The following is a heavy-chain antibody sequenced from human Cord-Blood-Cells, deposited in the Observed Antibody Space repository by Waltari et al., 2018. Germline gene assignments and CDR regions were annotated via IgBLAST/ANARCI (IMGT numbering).Heavy chain of an antibody. J-gene: IGHJ3*02. D-gene: IGHD3-3*01. CDR1: GGTFSSYA. CDR3: ARGLDDFWSGYDAFDI. Sequence: VQLAQTGAEVQKPGCSVRVYCKASGGTFSSYAISWVGRAPGQALEWMGGIIPIFGTANYAQKFQGRVTITADESTSTAYMELSSLISEDTAVYYCARGLDDFWSGYDAFDIWGQGTMVTVSS. CDR2: IIPIFGTA. V-gene: IGHV1-69*01.